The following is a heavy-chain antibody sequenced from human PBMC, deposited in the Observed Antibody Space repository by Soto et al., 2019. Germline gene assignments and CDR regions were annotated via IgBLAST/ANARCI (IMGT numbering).Heavy chain of an antibody. Sequence: GGSLRLSCAASGFTFSSYSMNWVRQAPGKGLEWVSYISSSSSTIYYADSVKGRFTISRDNAKNSLYLQMNSLRAEDTAVYYCARGIAAAGNSPPIWGQGTLVTVSS. CDR1: GFTFSSYS. CDR2: ISSSSSTI. CDR3: ARGIAAAGNSPPI. D-gene: IGHD6-13*01. J-gene: IGHJ4*02. V-gene: IGHV3-48*01.